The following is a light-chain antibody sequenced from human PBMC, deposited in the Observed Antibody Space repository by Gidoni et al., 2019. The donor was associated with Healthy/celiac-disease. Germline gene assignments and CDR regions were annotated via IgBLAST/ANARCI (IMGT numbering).Light chain of an antibody. CDR3: QQRSNWPGLT. CDR2: DAS. J-gene: IGKJ4*01. V-gene: IGKV3-11*01. CDR1: QSVSSY. Sequence: EIVLSQSPAPLSLSPGERATLPCRASQSVSSYLAWYQQKPGQAPRLLIYDASNRATGIPARFSGSGSGTDFTLTISSLEPEDFAVYYCQQRSNWPGLTFGGGTKVEIK.